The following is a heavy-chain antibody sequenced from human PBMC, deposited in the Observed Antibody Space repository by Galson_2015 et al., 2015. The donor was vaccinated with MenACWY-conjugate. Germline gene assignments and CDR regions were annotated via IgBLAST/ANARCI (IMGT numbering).Heavy chain of an antibody. Sequence: SVKVSCKASGYTFTNYGINWVRRAPGQGLEWMGWIRAYNVNTKDAQRLQGRATMTTDTSTSTAYMDLRSLRSNDTAVYYCARNRSRSNGYAWLDTWGQGPLVSVSS. V-gene: IGHV1-18*01. J-gene: IGHJ5*02. D-gene: IGHD2-2*01. CDR2: IRAYNVNT. CDR3: ARNRSRSNGYAWLDT. CDR1: GYTFTNYG.